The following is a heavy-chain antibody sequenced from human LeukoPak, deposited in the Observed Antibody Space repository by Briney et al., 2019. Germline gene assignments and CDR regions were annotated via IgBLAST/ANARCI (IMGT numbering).Heavy chain of an antibody. CDR1: GGSISSSSYS. V-gene: IGHV4-39*01. D-gene: IGHD3-16*01. Sequence: KPSETLSLTCTVSGGSISSSSYSWGWIRQPPGKGLEWIGSIYYSGSTYYNPSLKSRVTISVDTSKNQFSLKLSSVTAADTAVYYCARRGMATMDYAFDYWGQGTLVTVSS. CDR3: ARRGMATMDYAFDY. J-gene: IGHJ4*02. CDR2: IYYSGST.